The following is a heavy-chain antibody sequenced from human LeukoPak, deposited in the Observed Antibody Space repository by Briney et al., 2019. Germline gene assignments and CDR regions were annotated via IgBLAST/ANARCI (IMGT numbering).Heavy chain of an antibody. CDR2: YMSKSDGGTT. Sequence: GGSLRLSCAASGFTFSNAWMSWVRQAPGKGLEWVGRYMSKSDGGTTAYGAPVKGRFAISREGSKNTLYLKLKGRETENTGVYYCTTAAVTIVRGVINPDAFDVWGLGTMVIVSS. J-gene: IGHJ3*01. D-gene: IGHD3-10*01. CDR3: TTAAVTIVRGVINPDAFDV. CDR1: GFTFSNAW. V-gene: IGHV3-15*01.